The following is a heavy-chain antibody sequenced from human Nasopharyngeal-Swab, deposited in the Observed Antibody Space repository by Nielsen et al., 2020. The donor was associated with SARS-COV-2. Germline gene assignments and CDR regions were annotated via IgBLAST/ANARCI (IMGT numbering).Heavy chain of an antibody. CDR2: IWHDGSNK. CDR1: GFTFSSYG. V-gene: IGHV3-33*01. J-gene: IGHJ6*02. Sequence: SCASSGFTFSSYGMHWVSQAPGKGLEWVAVIWHDGSNKYYADSVKGRFTISRDNSKNTLYLQMNSLRAEDTAVYYCARVVSYYYGMDVWGQGTTVTVSS. CDR3: ARVVSYYYGMDV. D-gene: IGHD3-22*01.